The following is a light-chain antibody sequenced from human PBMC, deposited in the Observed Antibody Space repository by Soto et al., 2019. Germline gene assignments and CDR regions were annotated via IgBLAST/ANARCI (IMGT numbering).Light chain of an antibody. CDR3: SSYTSSSNHNYG. V-gene: IGLV2-14*01. J-gene: IGLJ1*01. CDR2: EVS. CDR1: SSDVGGYNY. Sequence: QSALTQPASVSGSPGQSITISCTGTSSDVGGYNYVSWYQQHPGKAPKLMIYEVSNRPSGVSNRFSGSKSGNTASLTISGLQAEDDADYYCSSYTSSSNHNYGFGTGTKV.